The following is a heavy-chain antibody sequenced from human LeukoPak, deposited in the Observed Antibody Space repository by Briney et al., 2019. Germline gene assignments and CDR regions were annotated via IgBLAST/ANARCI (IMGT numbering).Heavy chain of an antibody. Sequence: PSETLSLTCTVSGGSISSNNYYWGWVRQPPGKGLEWIGSFYYRGSTDYNPSLKSRVTMSVDTSKNQFSLKLSSVTAADTAVYYCAKTYSSSWSFDYWGQETLVTVSS. CDR1: GGSISSNNYY. CDR3: AKTYSSSWSFDY. D-gene: IGHD6-13*01. V-gene: IGHV4-39*07. CDR2: FYYRGST. J-gene: IGHJ4*02.